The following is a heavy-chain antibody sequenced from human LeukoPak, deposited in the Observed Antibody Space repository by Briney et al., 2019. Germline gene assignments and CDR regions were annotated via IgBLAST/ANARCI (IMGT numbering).Heavy chain of an antibody. Sequence: GGSLRLSCAASGFTFSSYTMNWVRQAPGKGLEGVSSISSSSSYIYYADSLKGRFTISRDNAKNSLYLQMNSLRAEDTAVYYCARDRTWFGELDQNWFDLWGQGTLVTVSS. D-gene: IGHD3-10*01. CDR3: ARDRTWFGELDQNWFDL. CDR1: GFTFSSYT. CDR2: ISSSSSYI. J-gene: IGHJ5*02. V-gene: IGHV3-21*01.